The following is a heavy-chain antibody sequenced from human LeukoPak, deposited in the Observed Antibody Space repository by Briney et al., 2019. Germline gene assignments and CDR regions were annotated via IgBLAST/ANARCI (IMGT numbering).Heavy chain of an antibody. J-gene: IGHJ5*02. V-gene: IGHV3-30*02. Sequence: GGSLRLSCAASGFTFSSYGMHWVRQAPGKGLEWVAFIRYDGSNKYYAGSVKGRFTISRDNSKNTLYLQMDSLRAEDTAVYYCAKDSARITMVRGVMGWFDPWSQGTLVTVSS. CDR3: AKDSARITMVRGVMGWFDP. CDR1: GFTFSSYG. CDR2: IRYDGSNK. D-gene: IGHD3-10*01.